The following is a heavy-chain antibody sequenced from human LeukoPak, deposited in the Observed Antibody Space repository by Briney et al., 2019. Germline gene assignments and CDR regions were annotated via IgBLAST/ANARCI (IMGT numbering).Heavy chain of an antibody. V-gene: IGHV3-30*04. CDR3: AREVDSSGYHSDAFDI. CDR2: ISYDGSNK. CDR1: GFTFSSYA. Sequence: GRSLRPSCAASGFTFSSYAMHWVRQAPGKGLEWVAVISYDGSNKYYADSVKGRFTISRDNSRNTVDLQMSSLRAEDTAVYYCAREVDSSGYHSDAFDIWGQGTMVTVSS. D-gene: IGHD3-22*01. J-gene: IGHJ3*02.